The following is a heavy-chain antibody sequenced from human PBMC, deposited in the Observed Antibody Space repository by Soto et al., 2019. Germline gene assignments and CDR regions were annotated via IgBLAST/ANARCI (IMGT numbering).Heavy chain of an antibody. CDR2: RYSSEST. V-gene: IGHV4-31*03. CDR1: GGSITTGGYY. D-gene: IGHD2-15*01. CDR3: ARTKCSGGSCYSWSLDY. J-gene: IGHJ4*02. Sequence: SETLSLTCTVSGGSITTGGYYWSWIRQLPGKGLEWIGHRYSSESTYYNPSLKSRVSISLDTSKNQFSLKLSFVTAADTAMYYCARTKCSGGSCYSWSLDYWGQGTPVTVSS.